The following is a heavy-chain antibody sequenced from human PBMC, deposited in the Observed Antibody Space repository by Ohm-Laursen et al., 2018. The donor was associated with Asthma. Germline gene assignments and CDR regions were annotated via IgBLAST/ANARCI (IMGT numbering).Heavy chain of an antibody. D-gene: IGHD3-3*01. CDR1: GFTFRSYA. V-gene: IGHV3-30-3*01. CDR3: ARDVMEWYLPAFDF. J-gene: IGHJ4*02. CDR2: GGSYYDGGLK. Sequence: SLRLSCSASGFTFRSYAMHWVRQAPGKGLEWVAVGGSYYDGGLKHYADSVNGRFTVSRDDSKNTLYLQMNSLRPDDTAAYYCARDVMEWYLPAFDFWGQGTLVTVSS.